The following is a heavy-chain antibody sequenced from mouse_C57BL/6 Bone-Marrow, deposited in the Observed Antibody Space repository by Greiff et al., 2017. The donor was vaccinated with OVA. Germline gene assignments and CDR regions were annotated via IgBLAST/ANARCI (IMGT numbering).Heavy chain of an antibody. Sequence: QVQLQQSGPELVKPGASVKISCKASGYTFTDYYINWVKQRPGQGLEWIGWIYPGSGNTKYNEKFKGKATLTVDTSSSTAYMQLSSLTSEDSAVYFCARRGVYGSSFSGCWYFDVWGTGTTVTVSS. D-gene: IGHD1-1*01. CDR2: IYPGSGNT. CDR1: GYTFTDYY. V-gene: IGHV1-84*01. J-gene: IGHJ1*03. CDR3: ARRGVYGSSFSGCWYFDV.